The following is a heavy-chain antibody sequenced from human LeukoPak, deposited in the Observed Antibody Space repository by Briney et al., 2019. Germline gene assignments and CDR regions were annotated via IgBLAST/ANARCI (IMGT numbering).Heavy chain of an antibody. CDR2: INQDGSEK. J-gene: IGHJ4*02. CDR3: ARDRPPYFSGSYYNI. CDR1: GFIFSNYW. V-gene: IGHV3-7*01. Sequence: PGGSLRLSCAASGFIFSNYWMNWVRQAPGKGLEWVANINQDGSEKYYVDSVKGRFTISRDSAKNSLYLQMNSLRAEDTAVYYCARDRPPYFSGSYYNIWGQGTLVTVSS. D-gene: IGHD3-10*01.